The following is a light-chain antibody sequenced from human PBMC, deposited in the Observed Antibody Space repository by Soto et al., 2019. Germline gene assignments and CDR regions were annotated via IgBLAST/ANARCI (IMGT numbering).Light chain of an antibody. J-gene: IGKJ1*01. V-gene: IGKV1-5*03. CDR1: LTISSR. CDR3: QHYNSYSEA. Sequence: SHMTHSPSTLSGSVGDRVTITCRASLTISSRLAWYQQKPAKAPKLLIYKASTLKSGVPSRFSGSGSGTEFTLTISSLQPDDFATYYCQHYNSYSEAFGQGTKVDIK. CDR2: KAS.